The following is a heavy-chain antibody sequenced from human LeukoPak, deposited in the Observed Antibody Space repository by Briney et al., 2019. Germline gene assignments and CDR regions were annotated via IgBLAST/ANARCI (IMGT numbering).Heavy chain of an antibody. CDR2: IYPGDSDT. D-gene: IGHD3-22*01. Sequence: GESLKISCKGSGYSFTSYWIGWARQMPGKGLEWMGIIYPGDSDTRYSPSFQGQVTISADKSISTAYLQWSSLKASDTAMYYCARPGYYYDSSGYYDYWGQGTLVTVSS. CDR3: ARPGYYYDSSGYYDY. J-gene: IGHJ4*02. CDR1: GYSFTSYW. V-gene: IGHV5-51*01.